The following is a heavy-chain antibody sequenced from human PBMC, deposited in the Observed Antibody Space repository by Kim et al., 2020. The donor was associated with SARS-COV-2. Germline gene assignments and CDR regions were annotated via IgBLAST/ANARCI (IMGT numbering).Heavy chain of an antibody. CDR1: GFSLSTSGVG. CDR2: IYWDDDK. J-gene: IGHJ5*02. V-gene: IGHV2-5*02. Sequence: SGPTLVNPTPTLTLTCTFSGFSLSTSGVGVGWIRQPPGKALEWLALIYWDDDKRYSPSLKSRLTITKDTSKNQVVLTMTNMDPVDTATYYCAPSIWIGQQLLLSEWFDPWGQGTLVTVSS. CDR3: APSIWIGQQLLLSEWFDP. D-gene: IGHD6-13*01.